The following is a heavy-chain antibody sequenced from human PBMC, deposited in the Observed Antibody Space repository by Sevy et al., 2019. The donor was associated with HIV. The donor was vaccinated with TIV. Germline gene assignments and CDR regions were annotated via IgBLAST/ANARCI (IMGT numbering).Heavy chain of an antibody. CDR2: ISTSGDTT. CDR3: AKYLSAAVAGSFDY. D-gene: IGHD3-10*01. Sequence: GGSLRLSCAASRFTFSIYAMSWVRQSPGRGLEWVSSISTSGDTTYYVDSVKGRFTISRDNSKNTMYLQMNRLRVEDTAIYYCAKYLSAAVAGSFDYWGQGTLVTVSS. J-gene: IGHJ4*02. CDR1: RFTFSIYA. V-gene: IGHV3-23*01.